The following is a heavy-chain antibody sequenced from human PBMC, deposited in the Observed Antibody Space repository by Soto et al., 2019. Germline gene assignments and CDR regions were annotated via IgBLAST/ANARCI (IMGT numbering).Heavy chain of an antibody. CDR1: GFTFSGTA. D-gene: IGHD4-17*01. J-gene: IGHJ3*02. V-gene: IGHV3-73*01. Sequence: GGSLRLSCAASGFTFSGTAMHWVRQASGKGLEWVGRIRSKANSYATEYAASVKGRFTISRDDSKNTAYLQMNSLKTEDTAVYYCTSLYGNDAFDIWGQGTMVTVSS. CDR2: IRSKANSYAT. CDR3: TSLYGNDAFDI.